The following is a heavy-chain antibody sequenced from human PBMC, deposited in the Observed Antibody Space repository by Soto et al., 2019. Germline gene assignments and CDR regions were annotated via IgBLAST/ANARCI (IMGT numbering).Heavy chain of an antibody. CDR1: GFTFSSYG. CDR3: AKKEIGYYLDY. CDR2: ISYDGSNK. Sequence: GGSLRLSCAASGFTFSSYGMHWVRQAPGKGLEWVAVISYDGSNKYYADSVKGRFTISRDNSKNTLYLQMNSLRAEDTAVYYCAKKEIGYYLDYWGQGTLVT. D-gene: IGHD3-22*01. V-gene: IGHV3-30*18. J-gene: IGHJ4*02.